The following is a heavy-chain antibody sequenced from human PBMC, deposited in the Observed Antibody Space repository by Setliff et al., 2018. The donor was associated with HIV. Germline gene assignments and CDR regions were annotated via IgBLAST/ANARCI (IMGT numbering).Heavy chain of an antibody. CDR3: AKTIGRYFDIFDN. V-gene: IGHV4-39*01. J-gene: IGHJ4*02. Sequence: SETLSLTCTVPGGSINRSNYYWGWIRQPPGKGLEWIGTISYTGGTYYNPSLKSRVTTSVDTPKNQFSLKLNSVTAADTAVYYCAKTIGRYFDIFDNWGQGTLVTVSS. D-gene: IGHD3-9*01. CDR2: ISYTGGT. CDR1: GGSINRSNYY.